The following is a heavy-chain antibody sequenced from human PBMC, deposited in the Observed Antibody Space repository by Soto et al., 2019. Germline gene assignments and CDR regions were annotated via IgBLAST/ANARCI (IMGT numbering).Heavy chain of an antibody. CDR1: GYTXSAYY. Sequence: GXSXKVSCKASGYTXSAYYIDWVRQAPGQGLEWIGWIHPNSGATRFAQKFQGRVTMTRDTSISTAYMELSSLRSYDTAVYHCARAGLTTLDLATNYWGQGTLGTVSS. CDR2: IHPNSGAT. V-gene: IGHV1-2*02. D-gene: IGHD5-12*01. CDR3: ARAGLTTLDLATNY. J-gene: IGHJ4*01.